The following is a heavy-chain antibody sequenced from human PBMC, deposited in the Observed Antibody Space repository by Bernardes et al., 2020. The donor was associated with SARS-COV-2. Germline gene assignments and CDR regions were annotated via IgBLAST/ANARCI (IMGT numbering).Heavy chain of an antibody. J-gene: IGHJ2*01. CDR3: ARDLSHLVRRGFDL. Sequence: SEPLSLTCTVSGGSIGSYYWAWIRQPPGKGLEWIGYIYYSGTTNYNPSLKSRVTISVDSSPNQFSLNLSSVTPADTAVYYCARDLSHLVRRGFDLWGRGTLVTVSS. CDR2: IYYSGTT. V-gene: IGHV4-59*01. D-gene: IGHD3-10*01. CDR1: GGSIGSYY.